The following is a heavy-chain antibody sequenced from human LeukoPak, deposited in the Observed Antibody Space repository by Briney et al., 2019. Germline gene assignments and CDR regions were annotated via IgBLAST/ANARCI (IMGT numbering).Heavy chain of an antibody. D-gene: IGHD6-6*01. J-gene: IGHJ4*02. CDR3: ARGGSSSSFDY. CDR1: GFTFSSYS. Sequence: GGSLRLSCAASGFTFSSYSMNWVRQAPGKGLEWVSSISSSSSYIYYADSVKGRFTISRDNAKNSLYLQMNSLRAEDTTVYYCARGGSSSSFDYWGQGILVTVSS. V-gene: IGHV3-21*01. CDR2: ISSSSSYI.